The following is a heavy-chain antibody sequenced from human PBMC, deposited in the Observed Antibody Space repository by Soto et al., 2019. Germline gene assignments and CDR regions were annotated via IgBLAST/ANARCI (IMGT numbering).Heavy chain of an antibody. J-gene: IGHJ3*01. D-gene: IGHD1-20*01. CDR1: GGSVSSGNYF. Sequence: QLQLQESGPGLVKPAETLSLKCAVSGGSVSSGNYFWGWIRQPPGKGLEWIGNIYYNGDTYYSPSPKSRVPTSVDTAQNQFSLRLTSVTAADTAAYYCARRLIDNWIQGHAFAFWGQGTLVTVSS. CDR2: IYYNGDT. V-gene: IGHV4-39*01. CDR3: ARRLIDNWIQGHAFAF.